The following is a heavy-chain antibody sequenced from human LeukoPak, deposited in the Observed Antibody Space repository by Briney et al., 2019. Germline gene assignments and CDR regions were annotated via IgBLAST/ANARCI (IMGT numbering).Heavy chain of an antibody. CDR3: ECQFRYFDWNFDY. CDR1: GYTFTGYY. CDR2: INPNSGGT. Sequence: ASVKLSCKASGYTFTGYYMHWVRQAPGQGLEWMGWINPNSGGTNYSQTFQGRVTMTRDTSISTAYMELSRLRSDDTAVYYCECQFRYFDWNFDYGGQGTLVTVPS. V-gene: IGHV1-2*02. D-gene: IGHD3-9*01. J-gene: IGHJ4*02.